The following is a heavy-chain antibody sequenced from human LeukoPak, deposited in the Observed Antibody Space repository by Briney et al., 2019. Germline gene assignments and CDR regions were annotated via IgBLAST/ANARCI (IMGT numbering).Heavy chain of an antibody. D-gene: IGHD5-18*01. CDR2: IYYSGST. V-gene: IGHV4-39*01. J-gene: IGHJ4*02. CDR1: GGSISSSSYY. CDR3: ARHVRGYSYEAVEY. Sequence: KTSETLSLTCTVSGGSISSSSYYWGWIRQPPGKGLEWIGSIYYSGSTYYNPSLKSRVTISVDTSKNQFSLKLSSVTAADTAVYYCARHVRGYSYEAVEYWGQGTLVTVSS.